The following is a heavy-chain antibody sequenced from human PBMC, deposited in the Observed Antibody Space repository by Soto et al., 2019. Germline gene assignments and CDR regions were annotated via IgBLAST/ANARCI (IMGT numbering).Heavy chain of an antibody. CDR3: AKAPAALLEWLLFMDV. Sequence: PGGSLRLSCAASGFTFSSYAMSWVRQVPGKGLEWVSAISGSGGSTYYADSVKGRFTTSRDNSKNTLYLQMNSLRAEDTAVYYCAKAPAALLEWLLFMDVWGKGTTVTVSS. J-gene: IGHJ6*03. CDR2: ISGSGGST. D-gene: IGHD3-3*02. V-gene: IGHV3-23*01. CDR1: GFTFSSYA.